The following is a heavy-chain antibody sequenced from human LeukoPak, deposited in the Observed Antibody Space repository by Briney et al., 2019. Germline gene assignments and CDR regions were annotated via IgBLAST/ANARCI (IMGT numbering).Heavy chain of an antibody. CDR3: ARDSGSEGVDP. V-gene: IGHV3-21*04. CDR2: INGVSTDI. D-gene: IGHD3-10*01. CDR1: GFTFNNYG. Sequence: PGGSLRLSCVVSGFTFNNYGMDWVRQAPGQGLEWVSFINGVSTDIRYADSVKGRFTISRDNAKNSLYLQMNSLRAEDTAVYYCARDSGSEGVDPWGQGTLVTVSS. J-gene: IGHJ5*02.